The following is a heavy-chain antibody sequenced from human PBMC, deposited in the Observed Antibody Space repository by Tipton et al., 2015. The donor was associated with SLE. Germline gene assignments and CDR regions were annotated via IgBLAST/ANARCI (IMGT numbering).Heavy chain of an antibody. V-gene: IGHV4-34*01. CDR1: GGSFSGYY. CDR2: INHSGST. D-gene: IGHD6-19*01. CDR3: ARTGGSGWPFDY. Sequence: TLSLTCAVYGGSFSGYYWSWIRQPPGKGLEWIGEINHSGSTNYNPSLKSRVTISVDTSKNQFSRKLSSVTAADTAVYYCARTGGSGWPFDYWGQGTLVTVSS. J-gene: IGHJ4*02.